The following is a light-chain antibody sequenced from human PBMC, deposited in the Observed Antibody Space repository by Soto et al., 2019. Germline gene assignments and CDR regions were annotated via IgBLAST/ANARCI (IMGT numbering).Light chain of an antibody. V-gene: IGKV3-20*01. CDR1: QSVNSR. Sequence: EIVLTQSPGTLALSPGERATLSCRASQSVNSRLAWYQHKPGQAPRLLISGASNRASGIPARFSAWGSGTDFTLTISRLEPEDFAVYFCHQYATSPYTFGQGTKLEIK. J-gene: IGKJ2*01. CDR2: GAS. CDR3: HQYATSPYT.